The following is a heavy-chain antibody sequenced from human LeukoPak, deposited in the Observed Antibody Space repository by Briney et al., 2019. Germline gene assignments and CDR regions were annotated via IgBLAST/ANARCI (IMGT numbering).Heavy chain of an antibody. J-gene: IGHJ6*03. CDR3: ARQLYVSGSHYAPMDV. CDR2: VHSSGSR. CDR1: GGSMTTTTYF. D-gene: IGHD3-10*01. Sequence: PSETLSLTCSVSGGSMTTTTYFWGWIRQPPGKGLEWIASVHSSGSRYYNPSLKSRVTISVDMSKNQFSLRLNSVTAADTAVYFCARQLYVSGSHYAPMDVWGKGTTVTVSS. V-gene: IGHV4-39*01.